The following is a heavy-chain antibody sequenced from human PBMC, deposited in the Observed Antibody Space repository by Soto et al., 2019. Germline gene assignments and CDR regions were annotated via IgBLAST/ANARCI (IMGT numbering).Heavy chain of an antibody. V-gene: IGHV4-39*01. CDR2: IYYTWKT. CDR1: GGSISSSSYY. CDR3: ARRDPDNYYYDMDF. J-gene: IGHJ6*02. Sequence: SETLSLTCTVSGGSISSSSYYWGWIRQPPGKGLEWIGSIYYTWKTYYNPALMRRVFISIERSKKHFSLKLISVTSADTAVDYCARRDPDNYYYDMDFWGQGTMVTVSS.